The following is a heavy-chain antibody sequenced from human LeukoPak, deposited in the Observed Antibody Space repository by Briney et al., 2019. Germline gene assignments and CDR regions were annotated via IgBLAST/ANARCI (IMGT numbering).Heavy chain of an antibody. Sequence: ASVKVSCKASGYTFTGYYMHWVRQAPGQGLEWMGWINPNSGGTNYAQKLQGRVTMTRDTSISTAYMELSRLRSDDTAVYYCASIAAAGNEYFDYWGQGTLVTVSS. CDR3: ASIAAAGNEYFDY. D-gene: IGHD6-13*01. CDR2: INPNSGGT. J-gene: IGHJ4*02. CDR1: GYTFTGYY. V-gene: IGHV1-2*02.